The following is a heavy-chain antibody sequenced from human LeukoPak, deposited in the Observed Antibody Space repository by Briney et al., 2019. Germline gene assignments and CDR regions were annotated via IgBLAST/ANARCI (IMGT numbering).Heavy chain of an antibody. D-gene: IGHD3-10*01. CDR1: GGSFSGYY. Sequence: SETLSLTCAVYGGSFSGYYWSWIRQPPGKGLEWIGEINHSGSTNYNPSLKSRVTISVDTSKNQFSLKLSSVTAADTAVYYCARDRFGSTWFGEQRDAFDIWGQGTMVTVSS. J-gene: IGHJ3*02. CDR2: INHSGST. V-gene: IGHV4-34*01. CDR3: ARDRFGSTWFGEQRDAFDI.